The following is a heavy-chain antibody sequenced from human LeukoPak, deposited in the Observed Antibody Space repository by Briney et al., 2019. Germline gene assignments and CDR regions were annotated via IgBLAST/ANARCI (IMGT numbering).Heavy chain of an antibody. V-gene: IGHV4-39*01. CDR1: GGSVSSSDYY. Sequence: LETLSLTCTVSGGSVSSSDYYWGWIRQAPGKGLEWVGSINYSGKTYYNPSLESRAAVSVGSSKNQFSLRVSSVTAADTAVYFCARHAAINTMLGTLYFFDYWGQGTLVAVSS. J-gene: IGHJ4*02. CDR2: INYSGKT. D-gene: IGHD3-10*02. CDR3: ARHAAINTMLGTLYFFDY.